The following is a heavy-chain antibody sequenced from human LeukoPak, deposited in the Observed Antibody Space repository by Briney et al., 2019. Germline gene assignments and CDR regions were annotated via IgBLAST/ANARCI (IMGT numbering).Heavy chain of an antibody. Sequence: GGSLRLSCAASGFTFSSYGMHWVRQAPGKGLEWVAVISYDGSNKYYADSVEGRFTISRVNSKNTLYLQVNSLRAEDTAVYYCAKDSGDYGIVDYWGQGTLVTVSS. CDR3: AKDSGDYGIVDY. CDR1: GFTFSSYG. J-gene: IGHJ4*02. D-gene: IGHD4-17*01. V-gene: IGHV3-30*18. CDR2: ISYDGSNK.